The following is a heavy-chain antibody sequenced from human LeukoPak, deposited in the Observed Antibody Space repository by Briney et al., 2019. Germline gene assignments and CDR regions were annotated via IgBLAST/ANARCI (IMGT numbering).Heavy chain of an antibody. Sequence: SQTLSLTCAISGDSVSSNSAAWNWLRQSPSRGLEWLGRTYYRSKWYNDYAVSVKSRITINPDTSKNQFSLQLNSVTPEDTAVYYCAREEPSPYYYDSSGYYDYWGQGTLVTVSS. D-gene: IGHD3-22*01. V-gene: IGHV6-1*01. CDR1: GDSVSSNSAA. J-gene: IGHJ4*02. CDR2: TYYRSKWYN. CDR3: AREEPSPYYYDSSGYYDY.